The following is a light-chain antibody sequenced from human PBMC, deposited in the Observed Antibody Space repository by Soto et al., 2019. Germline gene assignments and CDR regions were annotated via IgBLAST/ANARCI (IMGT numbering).Light chain of an antibody. V-gene: IGLV2-14*01. CDR2: EVS. CDR3: SSYTSSSTR. CDR1: SSDVGSYNY. J-gene: IGLJ1*01. Sequence: QSVLTQPASVSGSPGQSVTISCTGTSSDVGSYNYVSWYQQHPGKAPKLMIYEVSDRPSGISSRFSGSKSGNTASLTISGLHTEDEADYYCSSYTSSSTRFGTGTKLTVL.